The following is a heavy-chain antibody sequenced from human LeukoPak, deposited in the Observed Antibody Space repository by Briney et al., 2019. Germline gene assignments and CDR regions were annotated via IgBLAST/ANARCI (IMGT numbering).Heavy chain of an antibody. CDR3: ARHYYDSSGYYYRESY. CDR2: ISYDGSNK. CDR1: GFTFSRYG. J-gene: IGHJ4*02. D-gene: IGHD3-22*01. Sequence: GGSLRLSCAASGFTFSRYGMHWVRQAPGKGLEWVAVISYDGSNKYYSDSVKGRFTISRDNSKNTLYLQMNSLRAEDTAVYYCARHYYDSSGYYYRESYWGQGTLVTVSS. V-gene: IGHV3-30*03.